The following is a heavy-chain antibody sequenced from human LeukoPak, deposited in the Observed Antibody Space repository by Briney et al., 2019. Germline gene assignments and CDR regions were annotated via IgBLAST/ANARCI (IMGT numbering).Heavy chain of an antibody. CDR3: ATCRTRRDGPAGGAEYFQH. CDR1: GYTLTELS. D-gene: IGHD5-24*01. V-gene: IGHV1-24*01. J-gene: IGHJ1*01. CDR2: FDPEDGET. Sequence: ASVKVSCKVSGYTLTELSMHWVRQAPGKGLEWMGGFDPEDGETIYAQKFQGRVTMTEDTSTDTAYMELRSLRSEDTAVYYCATCRTRRDGPAGGAEYFQHWGQGTLVTVSS.